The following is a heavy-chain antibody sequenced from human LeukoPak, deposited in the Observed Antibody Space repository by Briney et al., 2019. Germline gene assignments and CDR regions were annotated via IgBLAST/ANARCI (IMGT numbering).Heavy chain of an antibody. J-gene: IGHJ4*02. V-gene: IGHV1-69*04. CDR3: ANGGYSYGFDY. CDR1: GGTFSSYA. Sequence: ASVTVSCKASGGTFSSYAISWVRQAPGQGLEWMGRIIPILGIANYAQKFQGRVTITADKSTSTAYMELSSLRSEDTAVYYCANGGYSYGFDYWGQGTLVTVSS. D-gene: IGHD5-18*01. CDR2: IIPILGIA.